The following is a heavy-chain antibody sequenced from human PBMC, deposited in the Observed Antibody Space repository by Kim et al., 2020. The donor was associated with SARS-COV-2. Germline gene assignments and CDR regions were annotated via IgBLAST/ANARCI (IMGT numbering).Heavy chain of an antibody. CDR1: GFTVSSNY. Sequence: GGSLRLSCAASGFTVSSNYMSWVRQAPGKGLEWVSVIYSGDSTYYADSVKGRFTISRDNSKNTLYLQMNSLRAEDTAVYYCARDPDYYGSGSFDYWGQGTLVTVSS. V-gene: IGHV3-66*01. CDR2: IYSGDST. D-gene: IGHD3-10*01. CDR3: ARDPDYYGSGSFDY. J-gene: IGHJ4*02.